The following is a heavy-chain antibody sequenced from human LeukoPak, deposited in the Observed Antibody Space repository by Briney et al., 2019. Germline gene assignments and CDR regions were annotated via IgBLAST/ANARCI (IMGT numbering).Heavy chain of an antibody. D-gene: IGHD2-15*01. J-gene: IGHJ5*02. CDR2: IYYSGST. CDR1: GGSISSSSYY. CDR3: ARFRGYCSGGSCYPRSNWFDP. V-gene: IGHV4-39*07. Sequence: PSETLSLTFTVSGGSISSSSYYWGWIRQPPGKGLEWIGSIYYSGSTYYNPSLKSRVTISVDTSKNQFSLKLSSVTAADTAVYYCARFRGYCSGGSCYPRSNWFDPWGQGTLVTVSS.